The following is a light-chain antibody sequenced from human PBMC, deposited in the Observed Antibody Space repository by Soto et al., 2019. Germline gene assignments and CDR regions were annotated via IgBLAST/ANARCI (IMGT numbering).Light chain of an antibody. CDR3: QQYSTYPLT. V-gene: IGKV1-5*03. CDR1: QSISRW. CDR2: KVS. J-gene: IGKJ4*01. Sequence: DIQMTQSPSTLYASVEDSVTITCRASQSISRWLGWYQQKPGKARTLQILKVSSLDSGVPSRVSGSGSGTEVTLTISRLQPHDFATCYCQQYSTYPLTCGGATKVDIK.